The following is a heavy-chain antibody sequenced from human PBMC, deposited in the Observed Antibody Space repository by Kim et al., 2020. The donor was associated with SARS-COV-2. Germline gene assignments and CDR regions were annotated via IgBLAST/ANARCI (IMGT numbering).Heavy chain of an antibody. Sequence: SETLSLTCTVSGGSISSYYWSWIRQPPGKGLEWIGYIYYSGSTNYNPSLKSRVTISVDTSKNQFSLKLSSVTAADTAVYYCAGDYGSGSYWGPYYYYYGMDVWGQGTTVTVSS. CDR3: AGDYGSGSYWGPYYYYYGMDV. V-gene: IGHV4-59*01. D-gene: IGHD3-10*01. J-gene: IGHJ6*02. CDR1: GGSISSYY. CDR2: IYYSGST.